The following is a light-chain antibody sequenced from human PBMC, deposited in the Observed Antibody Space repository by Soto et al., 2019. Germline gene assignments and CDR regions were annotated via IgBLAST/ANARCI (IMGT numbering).Light chain of an antibody. CDR3: SSYAGSSKV. J-gene: IGLJ1*01. CDR1: SSDVGGYNY. Sequence: QSALTQPRSASGSPGQSVAISCTGTSSDVGGYNYVSWYQQHPGKAPKLMIYEVNKRPSGVPDRFSGSKSGNTASLTVSGLQPADEDDYCCSSYAGSSKVLGTGTKGTVL. V-gene: IGLV2-8*01. CDR2: EVN.